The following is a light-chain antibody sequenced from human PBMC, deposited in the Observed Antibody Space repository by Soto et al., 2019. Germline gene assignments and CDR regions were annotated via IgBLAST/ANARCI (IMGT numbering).Light chain of an antibody. CDR3: QQHSHWPPCT. V-gene: IGKV3-11*01. J-gene: IGKJ1*01. CDR1: ANARTF. CDR2: GAS. Sequence: EVVLTQSPAPLSLSPGERATLSCRASANARTFVDWYQHKPGKAPRLLIYGASNRATGIPARFSGSGSGTDFTLTISNLEPEALAVYYCQQHSHWPPCTCGEGPRVEIQ.